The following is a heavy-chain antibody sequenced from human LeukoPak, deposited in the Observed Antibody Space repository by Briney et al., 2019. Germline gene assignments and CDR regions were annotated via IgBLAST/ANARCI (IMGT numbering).Heavy chain of an antibody. CDR1: GFTFSSYA. D-gene: IGHD3-10*01. V-gene: IGHV3-23*01. Sequence: PGGSPRLSCAASGFTFSSYAMSWVRQAPGKGLEWVSAISGSGGSTYYADSVKGRFTISRDNSKNTLYLQMNSLRAEDTAVYYCAKDPATYYYGSGRNDMDYWGQGTLVTVSS. CDR2: ISGSGGST. J-gene: IGHJ4*02. CDR3: AKDPATYYYGSGRNDMDY.